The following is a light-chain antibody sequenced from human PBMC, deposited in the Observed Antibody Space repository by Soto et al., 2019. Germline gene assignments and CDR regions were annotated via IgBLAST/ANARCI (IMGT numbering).Light chain of an antibody. CDR3: QKYNSAPWT. Sequence: DIQMTQSPSSLSASVGDRVTITCRASQGISNYLAWYQQKPGKVPKLLIYAASTLQSGVPSRFSGSGSGIDFTLTISRLQPEDVATYYCQKYNSAPWTFGQGIKVEIK. V-gene: IGKV1-27*01. CDR1: QGISNY. J-gene: IGKJ1*01. CDR2: AAS.